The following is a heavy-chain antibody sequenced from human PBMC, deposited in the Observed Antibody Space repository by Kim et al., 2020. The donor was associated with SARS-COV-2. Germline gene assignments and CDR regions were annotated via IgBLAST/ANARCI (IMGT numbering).Heavy chain of an antibody. V-gene: IGHV3-30*04. J-gene: IGHJ4*02. Sequence: GGSLRLSCAASGFTFSSYAMHWVRQAPGKGLEWVAVISYDGSNKYYADSVKGRFTISRDNSKNTLYLQMNSLRAEDTAVYYCARDSVGAGLLWFGELYSGYYFDYWGQGTLVTVSS. D-gene: IGHD3-10*01. CDR1: GFTFSSYA. CDR2: ISYDGSNK. CDR3: ARDSVGAGLLWFGELYSGYYFDY.